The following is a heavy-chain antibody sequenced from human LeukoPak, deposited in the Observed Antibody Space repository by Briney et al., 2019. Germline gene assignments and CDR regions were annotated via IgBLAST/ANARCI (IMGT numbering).Heavy chain of an antibody. CDR1: GFTFSTYD. CDR3: ARKSVAGLDY. CDR2: IGTADDT. V-gene: IGHV3-13*01. D-gene: IGHD6-19*01. Sequence: PGGSLRLSCAASGFTFSTYDMHWLRQGTGKGLQWVSAIGTADDTYYPGSVKGRFTISRENAKNSLYLQMNSLRAGDSAVYYCARKSVAGLDYWGQGTLVTVSS. J-gene: IGHJ4*02.